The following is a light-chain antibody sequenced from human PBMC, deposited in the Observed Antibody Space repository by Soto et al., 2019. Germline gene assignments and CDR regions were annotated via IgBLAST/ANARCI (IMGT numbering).Light chain of an antibody. V-gene: IGLV2-8*01. CDR2: EVN. Sequence: QSVLTQPPSASGSPGQSGTISCTGASSDVGGNDYVSWYQHHPGKVPKLMIFEVNKRPSGVPHRFSGSKSGNTASLTVSGLQAEDESDYYCCSYGFAGSDYLVFGGGTKVTVL. CDR1: SSDVGGNDY. J-gene: IGLJ3*02. CDR3: CSYGFAGSDYLV.